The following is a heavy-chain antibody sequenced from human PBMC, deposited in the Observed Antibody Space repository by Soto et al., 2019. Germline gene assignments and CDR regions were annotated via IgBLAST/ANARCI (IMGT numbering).Heavy chain of an antibody. CDR1: GRSLSSRSNY. J-gene: IGHJ4*02. Sequence: ETLSLTCTVSGRSLSSRSNYWGWVRRPPGKGLEWIGSAYYTGSTYYNPCLKRRVPISIDRSKNQYSLKLSAVTAADTAVYYCARKNSSSWYFYYVDYWGQGTLVTVSS. V-gene: IGHV4-39*01. CDR2: AYYTGST. D-gene: IGHD6-13*01. CDR3: ARKNSSSWYFYYVDY.